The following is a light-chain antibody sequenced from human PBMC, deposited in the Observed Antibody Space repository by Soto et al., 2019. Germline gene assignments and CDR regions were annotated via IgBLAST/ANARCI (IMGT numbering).Light chain of an antibody. Sequence: DIQMTQSPSSLSASVGDRVTITCRASQSISSYLNWYQQKPGKAPKLLIYAASSLQSGVPSRFSGSGSGTDFTLTISSLQPEDFATYYCQQRSKIFGPGTKVDIK. J-gene: IGKJ3*01. CDR1: QSISSY. V-gene: IGKV1-39*01. CDR3: QQRSKI. CDR2: AAS.